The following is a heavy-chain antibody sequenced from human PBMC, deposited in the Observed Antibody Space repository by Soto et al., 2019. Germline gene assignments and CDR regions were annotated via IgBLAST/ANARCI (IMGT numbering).Heavy chain of an antibody. Sequence: SETLSLTCTVSGGSISSSSYYWGWIRQPPGKGLEWIGSIYYSGSTYYNPSLKSRVTISVDTSKNQFSLKLSSVTAADTAVYYCARAGGGYDYSYNWFDPWGQGTLVTVS. V-gene: IGHV4-39*07. CDR2: IYYSGST. CDR1: GGSISSSSYY. D-gene: IGHD5-12*01. J-gene: IGHJ5*02. CDR3: ARAGGGYDYSYNWFDP.